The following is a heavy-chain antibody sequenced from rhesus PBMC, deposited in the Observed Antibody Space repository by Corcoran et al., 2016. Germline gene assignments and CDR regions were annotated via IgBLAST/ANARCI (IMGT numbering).Heavy chain of an antibody. Sequence: EVQLVQAGAEVKRPGASPRISCKTSGYSFSGIWISWVRQMPGKGLEWMGSIYPGDSDTRYNPSFQGHVTISADKSISTTYLQWSSLKASDTATYYCAKVGVTGYGLDSWGQGVVVTVSS. CDR2: IYPGDSDT. CDR3: AKVGVTGYGLDS. D-gene: IGHD4-23*01. V-gene: IGHV5-43*01. J-gene: IGHJ6*01. CDR1: GYSFSGIW.